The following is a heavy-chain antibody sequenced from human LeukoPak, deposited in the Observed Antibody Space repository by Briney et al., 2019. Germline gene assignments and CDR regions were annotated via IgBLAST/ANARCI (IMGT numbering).Heavy chain of an antibody. V-gene: IGHV1-18*01. CDR1: GYTFTSYG. CDR3: ARAPSRRWELLPFDY. J-gene: IGHJ4*02. Sequence: ASVKVSCKASGYTFTSYGISWVRQAPGQGLEWMGWISAYNGNTNYAQKLQGRVTMTTDTSTSTAYMELRSLRSDDTAVYYCARAPSRRWELLPFDYWGQGTLVTVSS. D-gene: IGHD1-26*01. CDR2: ISAYNGNT.